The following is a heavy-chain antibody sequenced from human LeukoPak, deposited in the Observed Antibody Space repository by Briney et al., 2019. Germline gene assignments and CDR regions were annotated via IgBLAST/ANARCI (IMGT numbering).Heavy chain of an antibody. J-gene: IGHJ4*02. CDR3: ARDQLDRLHYIYYFDC. CDR2: IIPILGIA. Sequence: ASVKVSCKASGGTFSSYTISWVRQAPGQGLEWMGRIIPILGIANYAQKFQGRVTITADKSTSTAYMELSSLRSEDTAVYYCARDQLDRLHYIYYFDCWGQGTMVTVSS. D-gene: IGHD1-1*01. V-gene: IGHV1-69*04. CDR1: GGTFSSYT.